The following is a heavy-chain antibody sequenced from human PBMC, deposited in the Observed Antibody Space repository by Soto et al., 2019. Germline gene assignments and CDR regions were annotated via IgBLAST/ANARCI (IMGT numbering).Heavy chain of an antibody. V-gene: IGHV5-51*01. CDR3: ASKLPTDCSGGSCSDGGAFDI. J-gene: IGHJ3*02. Sequence: GESLKISCKGSGYSFTSYWIGWVRQMPGKGLEWMGIIYPGDSDTRYSPSFQGQVTISADKSISTAYLQWSSLKASDTAMYYCASKLPTDCSGGSCSDGGAFDIWGQGTMVTVSS. CDR2: IYPGDSDT. D-gene: IGHD2-15*01. CDR1: GYSFTSYW.